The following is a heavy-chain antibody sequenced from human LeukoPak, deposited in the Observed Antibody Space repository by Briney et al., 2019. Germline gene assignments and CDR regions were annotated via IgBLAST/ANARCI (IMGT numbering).Heavy chain of an antibody. V-gene: IGHV1-2*02. Sequence: ASVKVSCKASGYTFTGYYMHWVRQAPGQGLEWMGWINPNSGGTNYAQKFQGRVTMTRDTSISTAYMELSRLRSDDTAVYYCARDKRIAAAGKDYWGQGTLVTVSS. CDR3: ARDKRIAAAGKDY. J-gene: IGHJ4*02. CDR2: INPNSGGT. D-gene: IGHD6-13*01. CDR1: GYTFTGYY.